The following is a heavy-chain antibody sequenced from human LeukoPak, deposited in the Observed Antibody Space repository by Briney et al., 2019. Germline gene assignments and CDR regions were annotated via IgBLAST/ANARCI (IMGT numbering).Heavy chain of an antibody. D-gene: IGHD5-18*01. J-gene: IGHJ5*02. CDR3: ARGRGYSQSNWVDP. CDR1: GFTFSRYS. CDR2: ISSSSSYI. Sequence: PGGSLRLSCAASGFTFSRYSMTWVRQAPGKGLEWVSSISSSSSYIYYGDSVKGRFTISRDNVKNSLYLQMNSLRAEDTAVYYCARGRGYSQSNWVDPWGQGTMVTVSA. V-gene: IGHV3-21*04.